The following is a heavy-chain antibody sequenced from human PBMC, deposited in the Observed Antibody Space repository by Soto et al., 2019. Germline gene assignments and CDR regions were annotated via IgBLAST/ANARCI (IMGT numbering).Heavy chain of an antibody. V-gene: IGHV1-69*06. D-gene: IGHD4-17*01. CDR3: ARRGSATTPFDI. Sequence: QVQLVQAGAEVKKPGSSVKVSCKASGGTFSSYAISWVRQAPGQGLEWMGGIIPIFGTANYAQKFQGRVRITADKSASTAYMELSSLRSEDTAVYYCARRGSATTPFDILGQGTMVTGSS. CDR2: IIPIFGTA. CDR1: GGTFSSYA. J-gene: IGHJ3*02.